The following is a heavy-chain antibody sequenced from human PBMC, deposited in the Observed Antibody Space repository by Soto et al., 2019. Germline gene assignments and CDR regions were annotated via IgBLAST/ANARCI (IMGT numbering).Heavy chain of an antibody. CDR1: GYTLTELS. CDR2: FDPEDGET. CDR3: ATAPPISGYDPPKDY. J-gene: IGHJ4*02. Sequence: SVKVSCKVSGYTLTELSIHWVRQAPGKGLEWMGGFDPEDGETIYAQKFQGRVTMTEDTSTDTAYMELSSLRSEDTAVYYCATAPPISGYDPPKDYWGQGTLVTVSS. D-gene: IGHD5-12*01. V-gene: IGHV1-24*01.